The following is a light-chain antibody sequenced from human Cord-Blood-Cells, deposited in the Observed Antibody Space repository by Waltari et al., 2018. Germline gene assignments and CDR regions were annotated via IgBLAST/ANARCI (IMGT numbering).Light chain of an antibody. CDR1: QSVSSSY. V-gene: IGKV3D-20*01. Sequence: EIVSTQSPATLSLSPGERATLSCGASQSVSSSYFAGYQQKPGLAPGLLIYDASSSATGTPDRFSGSGSGTDFTLTISRLGPEDFAVYYCQQYGSSPWTFGQGTKVEIK. J-gene: IGKJ1*01. CDR2: DAS. CDR3: QQYGSSPWT.